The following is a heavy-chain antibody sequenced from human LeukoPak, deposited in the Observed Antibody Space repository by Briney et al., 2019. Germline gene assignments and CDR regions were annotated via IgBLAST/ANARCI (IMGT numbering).Heavy chain of an antibody. D-gene: IGHD3-16*01. CDR3: ARVALTGEGGRGYFNL. V-gene: IGHV4-39*02. J-gene: IGHJ2*01. CDR2: IYNSGST. Sequence: SETLSLTCTVSGDSISTSRYAWGWIRQSPGKGLEWIGTIYNSGSTNLNPSLKTRVTMSVDASKNHFPRNLSSVTAADTALYFCARVALTGEGGRGYFNLWGRGNLVSVSS. CDR1: GDSISTSRYA.